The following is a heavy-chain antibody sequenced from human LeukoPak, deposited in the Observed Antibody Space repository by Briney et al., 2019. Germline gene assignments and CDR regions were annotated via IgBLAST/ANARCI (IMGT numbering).Heavy chain of an antibody. CDR3: VSPRGFSYGYFDY. D-gene: IGHD5-18*01. CDR2: IYYSKNT. CDR1: GGSISSSSAY. J-gene: IGHJ4*02. Sequence: KTSETLSPTCTVSGGSISSSSAYWGWIRQPPGKGLEWIGSIYYSKNTYYNPSLKSRVTISADTSKNQFSLTLGSVSATDTAVYYCVSPRGFSYGYFDYWGQGTLVTVSS. V-gene: IGHV4-39*01.